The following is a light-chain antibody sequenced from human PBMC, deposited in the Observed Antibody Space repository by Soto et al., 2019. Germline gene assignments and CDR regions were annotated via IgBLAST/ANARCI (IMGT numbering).Light chain of an antibody. J-gene: IGKJ1*01. CDR1: QSISSY. CDR2: AAS. Sequence: DIQMTQSPSSLSASVGDRVTITCRASQSISSYLNWYQQKPGKAPKLLIYAASSLQSGVPSRFSGSGSGTDFTLTISSLQPEDFATYYCLQNNSYPRTFGQGTKVDIK. V-gene: IGKV1-39*01. CDR3: LQNNSYPRT.